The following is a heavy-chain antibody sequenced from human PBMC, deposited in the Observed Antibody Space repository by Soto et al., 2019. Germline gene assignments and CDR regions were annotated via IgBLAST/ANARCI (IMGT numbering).Heavy chain of an antibody. D-gene: IGHD1-26*01. Sequence: SGATLVNPTQTLTLTCTFSGFSLSSSLVCVVWIRQRPGKALECLALIYWDDDKRYSPSLKSGLTITKDTSKNQVVLTMTNMDPVDTATYYCAHRHMVGAKKYKWFEQWGQGHMVNVS. CDR2: IYWDDDK. CDR1: GFSLSSSLVC. CDR3: AHRHMVGAKKYKWFEQ. J-gene: IGHJ5*02. V-gene: IGHV2-5*02.